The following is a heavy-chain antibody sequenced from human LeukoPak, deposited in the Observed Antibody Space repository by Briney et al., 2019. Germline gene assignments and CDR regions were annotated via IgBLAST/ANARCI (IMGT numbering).Heavy chain of an antibody. CDR2: IYSGSST. CDR3: ARVDTARVADDY. V-gene: IGHV3-53*01. J-gene: IGHJ4*02. Sequence: GGSRRLSWAASGFTVRSYYMNWVRQAPGKGLEWVSVIYSGSSTYYADSVKARFTISRDNSKSTLYLQMNSLRAEDTAVYYCARVDTARVADDYWGQGTLVTVSS. D-gene: IGHD5-18*01. CDR1: GFTVRSYY.